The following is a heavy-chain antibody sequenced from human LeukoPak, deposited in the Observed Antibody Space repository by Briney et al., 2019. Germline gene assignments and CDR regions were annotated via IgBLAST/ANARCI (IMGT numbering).Heavy chain of an antibody. V-gene: IGHV3-23*01. J-gene: IGHJ4*02. CDR3: AKEGDYDSSGYYWDYFDY. D-gene: IGHD3-22*01. CDR2: ISASGGST. CDR1: GITLSNYG. Sequence: GGSLRLSCAVSGITLSNYGMSWVRQAPGKGLEWVAGISASGGSTNYADSVKGRFTISRDNSKNTLYLQMNSLRAEDTAVYYCAKEGDYDSSGYYWDYFDYWGQGTLVTVSS.